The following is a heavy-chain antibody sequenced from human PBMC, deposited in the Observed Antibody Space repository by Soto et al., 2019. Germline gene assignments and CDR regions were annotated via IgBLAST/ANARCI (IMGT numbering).Heavy chain of an antibody. V-gene: IGHV3-30-3*01. Sequence: GGSLRLSCAASGFTFSGYSMHWVRQAPGKGLEWVAVISNDGGNEYYADSVKGRFTISRDNSKNTLYLQMNSLRAEDMAMYYCARGRYYDGRIYYNGMDVWGQGTTVTVSS. J-gene: IGHJ6*02. CDR2: ISNDGGNE. D-gene: IGHD3-22*01. CDR1: GFTFSGYS. CDR3: ARGRYYDGRIYYNGMDV.